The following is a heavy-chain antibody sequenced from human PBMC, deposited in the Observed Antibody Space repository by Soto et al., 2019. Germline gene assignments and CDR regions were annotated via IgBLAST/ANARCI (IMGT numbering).Heavy chain of an antibody. CDR3: ARGLGLGDC. D-gene: IGHD2-21*01. CDR1: GYTFSSYY. Sequence: QVQLVQSRAEVKKPGASVKVSCKASGYTFSSYYIHWVRQAPGQGLEWIGIINPNGDSTNYAQNFMGRLPVTRYMPTATVYMDLRALTSDDTAMYYCARGLGLGDCWGQGTLVTVSS. CDR2: INPNGDST. V-gene: IGHV1-46*01. J-gene: IGHJ4*02.